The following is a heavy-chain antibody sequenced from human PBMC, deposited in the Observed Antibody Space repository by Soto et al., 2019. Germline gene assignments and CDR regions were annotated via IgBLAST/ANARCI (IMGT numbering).Heavy chain of an antibody. J-gene: IGHJ4*02. Sequence: ASVKVSCKASGYTFTSYAMHWVRQAPGQRLEWMGWISAYNGNTKYSQKLQGRVTMTTDTSTSTAYMELRSLRSDDTAVYYCASSPLGIAAAGSLDYWGQGTLVTVS. D-gene: IGHD6-13*01. V-gene: IGHV1-3*01. CDR3: ASSPLGIAAAGSLDY. CDR1: GYTFTSYA. CDR2: ISAYNGNT.